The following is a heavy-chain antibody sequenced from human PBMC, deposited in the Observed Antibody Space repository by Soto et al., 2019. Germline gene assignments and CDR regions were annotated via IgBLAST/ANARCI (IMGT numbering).Heavy chain of an antibody. J-gene: IGHJ6*02. Sequence: LSLTCTVSGGSISSGDYYWSWIRQPPGKGLEWIGYIYYSGSTYYNPSLKSRVTISVDTSKNQFSLKLSSVTAADTAVYYCARDRQGYCSGGSCYSDYYGMDVWGQGTTVTVSS. D-gene: IGHD2-15*01. CDR1: GGSISSGDYY. CDR2: IYYSGST. V-gene: IGHV4-30-4*01. CDR3: ARDRQGYCSGGSCYSDYYGMDV.